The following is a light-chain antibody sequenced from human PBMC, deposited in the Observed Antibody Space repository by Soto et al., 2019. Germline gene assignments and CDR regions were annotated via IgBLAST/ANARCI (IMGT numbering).Light chain of an antibody. CDR3: SSFAGNAGSYSHV. CDR2: EVT. CDR1: SSDVGGYNY. J-gene: IGLJ1*01. Sequence: QSALTQPPSASGSPGQSVTISCTGTSSDVGGYNYVSWYQQHPGKAPKLIIFEVTKRPSGVPDRFSGSKSGNTASLTVSGLRAEDEADCYCSSFAGNAGSYSHVFGTGTKLTVL. V-gene: IGLV2-8*01.